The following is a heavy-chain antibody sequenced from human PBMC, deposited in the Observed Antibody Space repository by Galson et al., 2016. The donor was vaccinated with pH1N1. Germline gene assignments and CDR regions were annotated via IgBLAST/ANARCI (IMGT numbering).Heavy chain of an antibody. CDR1: GYSFTRYW. V-gene: IGHV5-51*03. D-gene: IGHD4-17*01. J-gene: IGHJ3*02. Sequence: QSGAEVKKPGESLKISGKASGYSFTRYWIAWVRQEPGKGLEWVGVVNPGGSTIRYSPPFQGQVTISSNKSIHTAYLQWIRLKASDTATYYCARQYDFGDYRGDAFDIWGQGTMVIVSS. CDR2: VNPGGSTI. CDR3: ARQYDFGDYRGDAFDI.